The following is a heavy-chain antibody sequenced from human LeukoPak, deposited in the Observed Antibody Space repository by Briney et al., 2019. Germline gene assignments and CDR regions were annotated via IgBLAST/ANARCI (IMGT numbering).Heavy chain of an antibody. CDR3: ARARGAYTWFDP. V-gene: IGHV4-39*07. CDR2: IYYSGST. J-gene: IGHJ5*02. CDR1: GVSISGSTYY. Sequence: SETLSLTCTVSGVSISGSTYYWGWIRQPPGKGLEWLGNIYYSGSTYYNPSLKSRVTISVDTSKNQFSLKLSSVTAADTAVYYCARARGAYTWFDPWGQGTLVTVSS. D-gene: IGHD3-10*01.